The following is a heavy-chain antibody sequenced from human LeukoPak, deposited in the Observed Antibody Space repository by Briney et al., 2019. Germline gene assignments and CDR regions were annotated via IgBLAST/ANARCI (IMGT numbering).Heavy chain of an antibody. J-gene: IGHJ4*02. CDR1: GGSFSGYY. Sequence: SETLSLTCAVYGGSFSGYYWSWIRQPPGKGLEWIGEINHSGSTNYNPSLKSRVTISVDTSKNQFSLKLSSVTAADTAVYYCARQRVNYYDSSGYPHFDYWSQGTLVTVSS. D-gene: IGHD3-22*01. CDR2: INHSGST. CDR3: ARQRVNYYDSSGYPHFDY. V-gene: IGHV4-34*01.